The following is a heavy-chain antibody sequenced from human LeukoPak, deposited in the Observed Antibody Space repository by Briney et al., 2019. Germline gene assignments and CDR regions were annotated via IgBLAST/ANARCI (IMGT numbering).Heavy chain of an antibody. CDR3: ARAGGYSYGYDY. V-gene: IGHV1-3*03. Sequence: ASGKVSCKASGYTVTSYAMHWVRQAPGQRLEGMGWINAGNGNTTYSQEFQGRVTITRDTSASTAYMEMSSLRSEDMAVYYCARAGGYSYGYDYWGQGTLVTVSS. CDR2: INAGNGNT. CDR1: GYTVTSYA. D-gene: IGHD5-18*01. J-gene: IGHJ4*02.